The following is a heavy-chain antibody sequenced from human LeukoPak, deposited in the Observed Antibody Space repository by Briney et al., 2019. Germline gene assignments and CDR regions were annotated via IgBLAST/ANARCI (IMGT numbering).Heavy chain of an antibody. D-gene: IGHD5-24*01. J-gene: IGHJ4*02. Sequence: GESLKISCEGLGYSFSTYWSAWVRQRPGKGLEWMGIIYPDGSETRYDPSFEGQVTISADRSTSTAYLQWSSLRAPDTAMYYCARASRDGYNQNFDHWGQGTLATVSS. CDR2: IYPDGSET. CDR1: GYSFSTYW. CDR3: ARASRDGYNQNFDH. V-gene: IGHV5-51*01.